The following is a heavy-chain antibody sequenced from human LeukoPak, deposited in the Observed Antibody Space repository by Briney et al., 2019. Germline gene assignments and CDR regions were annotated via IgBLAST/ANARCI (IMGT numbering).Heavy chain of an antibody. V-gene: IGHV3-66*01. J-gene: IGHJ3*01. CDR1: GFAVSSNF. CDR3: VRENYHAFDF. CDR2: IYTSGIT. Sequence: GGSLRLSCAVSGFAVSSNFMSWVRQAPGKGPEWVSVIYTSGITYYADSVRGRFTISRDNSKNTLYLQMDSLTAGDTAVYYCVRENYHAFDFWGRGTMVTVSS. D-gene: IGHD5-24*01.